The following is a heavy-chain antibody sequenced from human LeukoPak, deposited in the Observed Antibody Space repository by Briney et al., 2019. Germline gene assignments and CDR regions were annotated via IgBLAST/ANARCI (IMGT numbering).Heavy chain of an antibody. CDR3: AKSTGNSGYTYIDY. CDR1: GFTFDDYA. J-gene: IGHJ4*02. CDR2: ISGDGISI. V-gene: IGHV3-43*02. Sequence: PGGSLRLSCAASGFTFDDYAIHWVRQAPGKGLEWVSRISGDGISIYYADSVKGRFTISRDNSKHSLYLQMNSLRTEDTALYYCAKSTGNSGYTYIDYWGQGILVTVSS. D-gene: IGHD3-16*01.